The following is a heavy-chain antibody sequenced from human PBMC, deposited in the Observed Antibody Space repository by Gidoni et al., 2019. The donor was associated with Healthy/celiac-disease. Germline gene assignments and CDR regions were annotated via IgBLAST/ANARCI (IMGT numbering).Heavy chain of an antibody. V-gene: IGHV1-69*01. Sequence: QVQLVQSGAEVKKPGSSVKVSCKASGGTFSSYAISWVRQAPGQGLEWMGGIIPIFGTANYAQKFQGRVTITADESTSTAYMELSSLRSEDTAVYYCARTRQLEVPYYYYYGMDVWGQGTTVTVSS. CDR1: GGTFSSYA. J-gene: IGHJ6*02. CDR2: IIPIFGTA. CDR3: ARTRQLEVPYYYYYGMDV. D-gene: IGHD3-3*01.